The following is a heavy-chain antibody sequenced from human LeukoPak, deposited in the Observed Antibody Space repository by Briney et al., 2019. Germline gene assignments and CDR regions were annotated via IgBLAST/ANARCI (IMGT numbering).Heavy chain of an antibody. J-gene: IGHJ4*02. CDR1: GFTFSSYA. D-gene: IGHD2-2*01. Sequence: PGGSLRLSCAASGFTFSSYAMSWVRQAPGKGLEWVSAISGSGGSTYYADSVKGRFTISRDNSKNTLYLKMNSLRAEDTAVYYWAKDSCSSISCRGYFDYWGQGTLVTVSS. CDR2: ISGSGGST. V-gene: IGHV3-23*01. CDR3: AKDSCSSISCRGYFDY.